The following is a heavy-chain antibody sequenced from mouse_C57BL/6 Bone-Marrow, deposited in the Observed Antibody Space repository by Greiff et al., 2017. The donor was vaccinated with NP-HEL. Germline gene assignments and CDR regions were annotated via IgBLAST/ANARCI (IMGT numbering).Heavy chain of an antibody. CDR1: GYTFTSYW. CDR2: IYPGSGST. D-gene: IGHD1-1*01. V-gene: IGHV1-55*01. CDR3: ARREITTVVEGYYYAMDY. Sequence: QVQLQQPGAELVKPGASVKMSCKASGYTFTSYWITWVKQRPGQGLEWIGDIYPGSGSTNYNEKFKSKATLTVDTSSSTAYMRLSSLTSEDSAVYYCARREITTVVEGYYYAMDYWGQGTSVTVSS. J-gene: IGHJ4*01.